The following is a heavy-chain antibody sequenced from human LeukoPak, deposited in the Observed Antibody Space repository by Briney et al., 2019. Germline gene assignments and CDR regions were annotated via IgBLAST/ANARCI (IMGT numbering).Heavy chain of an antibody. D-gene: IGHD3-10*01. CDR1: GFTFSSYA. CDR3: AKASITMVRGVFDY. Sequence: PGGSLRLSCAASGFTFSSYAMHWVRQAPGKGLEWVAVISYDGSNKYYADSVKGRFTISRDNSKNTLYLQMNSLRAEDTAVYYCAKASITMVRGVFDYWGQGTLVTVSS. J-gene: IGHJ4*02. V-gene: IGHV3-30-3*01. CDR2: ISYDGSNK.